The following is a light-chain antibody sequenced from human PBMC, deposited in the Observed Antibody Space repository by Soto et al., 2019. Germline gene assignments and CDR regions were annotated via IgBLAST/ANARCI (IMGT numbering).Light chain of an antibody. CDR1: QSVGNY. J-gene: IGKJ5*01. CDR3: QQLTGWHIT. CDR2: DAS. V-gene: IGKV3-11*01. Sequence: EIVLTQSPATLSLSPGERATLSCRASQSVGNYLAWFQQKPGQAPRLLVYDASNRATGIPARFRGSGSGTDFTLNISSLEPEDFAVYYCQQLTGWHITFGQVKPLEI.